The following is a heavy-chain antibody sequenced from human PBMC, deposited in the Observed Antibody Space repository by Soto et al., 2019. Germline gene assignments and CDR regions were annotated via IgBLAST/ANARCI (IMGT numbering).Heavy chain of an antibody. D-gene: IGHD3-22*01. CDR3: ARDGDYYDSSGYYYAYYFGY. CDR2: ISSSSSYI. CDR1: GFTFSSYS. J-gene: IGHJ4*02. V-gene: IGHV3-21*01. Sequence: GGSLRLSCAASGFTFSSYSMNWVRQAPGKGLEWVSSISSSSSYIYYADSVKGRFTISRDNAKNSLYLQMNSLRAEDTAVYYCARDGDYYDSSGYYYAYYFGYWGQGTLVTVSS.